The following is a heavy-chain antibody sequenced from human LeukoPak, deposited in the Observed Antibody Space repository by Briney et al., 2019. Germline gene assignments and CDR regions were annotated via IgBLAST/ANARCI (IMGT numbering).Heavy chain of an antibody. CDR1: GSSISNYW. V-gene: IGHV5-51*07. Sequence: KICSTGSGSSISNYWIGLVQPLPGKLLELVVIIYPGDSDTRYSPSFQGQVTISADKSISTAYLQWSSLKASDTAMYYCARTYCSSTSCYVGFDYWGQGTLVTVSS. CDR2: IYPGDSDT. D-gene: IGHD2-2*01. CDR3: ARTYCSSTSCYVGFDY. J-gene: IGHJ4*02.